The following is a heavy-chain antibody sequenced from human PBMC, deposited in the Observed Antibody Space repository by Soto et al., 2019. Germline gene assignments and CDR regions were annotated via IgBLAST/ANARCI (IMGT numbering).Heavy chain of an antibody. Sequence: QVQLVESGGGVVQPGRSLRLSCAASGFTFSSYAMHWVRQAPGKGLEWVAVTSYDGSNEYYADSVKGRFTIFRDSSKNTLYLQMNSLTTDDTALYYCARDNGNSWSVRGFGDYWGQGTLVTVSS. J-gene: IGHJ4*02. CDR2: TSYDGSNE. V-gene: IGHV3-30-3*01. CDR3: ARDNGNSWSVRGFGDY. CDR1: GFTFSSYA. D-gene: IGHD2-8*01.